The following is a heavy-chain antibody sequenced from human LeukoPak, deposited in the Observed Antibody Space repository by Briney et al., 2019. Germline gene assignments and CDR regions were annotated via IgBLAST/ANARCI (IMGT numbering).Heavy chain of an antibody. V-gene: IGHV1-18*01. CDR3: ARDGGRRGYCSSTSCYRLINHYYYYMDV. CDR2: ISAYNGNT. D-gene: IGHD2-2*02. Sequence: ASVKVSCKASGYTFTSYGISWVRQAPGQGLEWMGWISAYNGNTNYAQKLQGRVTMTTDTSTSTAYMELRSLRSEDTAVYYCARDGGRRGYCSSTSCYRLINHYYYYMDVWGKGTTVTVSS. J-gene: IGHJ6*03. CDR1: GYTFTSYG.